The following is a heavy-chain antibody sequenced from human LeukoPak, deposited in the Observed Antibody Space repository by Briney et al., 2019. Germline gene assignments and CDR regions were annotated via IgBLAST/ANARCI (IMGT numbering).Heavy chain of an antibody. Sequence: SETLSLTCAVYGGSFSGYYWSWIRQPPGKGLEWIGEINHSGSTDYNPSLKSRVTISVDTSKNQFSLKLSSVTAADTAVYYCARDTDWNDAWFDPWGQGTLVTVSS. J-gene: IGHJ5*02. CDR1: GGSFSGYY. CDR2: INHSGST. V-gene: IGHV4-34*01. CDR3: ARDTDWNDAWFDP. D-gene: IGHD1-1*01.